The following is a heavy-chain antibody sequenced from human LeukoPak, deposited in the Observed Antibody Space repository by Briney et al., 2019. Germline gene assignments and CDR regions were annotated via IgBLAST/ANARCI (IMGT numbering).Heavy chain of an antibody. CDR1: GGSISSYY. CDR3: ARTPGYSSSWYLYY. CDR2: IYYSGST. V-gene: IGHV4-59*01. Sequence: SETLSLTCTVSGGSISSYYWSWIRQPPGKGLEWIGYIYYSGSTNYNPSLKSRVTISVDTSKNQFSLKLSSVTAADTAVYYCARTPGYSSSWYLYYWGQGTLVTVSS. J-gene: IGHJ4*02. D-gene: IGHD6-13*01.